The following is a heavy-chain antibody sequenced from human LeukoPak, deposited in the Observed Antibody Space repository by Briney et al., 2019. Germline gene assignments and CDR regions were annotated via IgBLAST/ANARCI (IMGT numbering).Heavy chain of an antibody. CDR3: ARDCCASGSYDY. CDR1: GFTFSSYW. V-gene: IGHV3-7*04. D-gene: IGHD3-10*01. Sequence: GGSLRPSCAASGFTFSSYWMGWVRQAPGKGLEGVANINQDGSDKYFVDSVKGRFTISRDNAKTSLYLQVNSLRAEDTGVYYCARDCCASGSYDYWGQGTLVTVFS. CDR2: INQDGSDK. J-gene: IGHJ4*02.